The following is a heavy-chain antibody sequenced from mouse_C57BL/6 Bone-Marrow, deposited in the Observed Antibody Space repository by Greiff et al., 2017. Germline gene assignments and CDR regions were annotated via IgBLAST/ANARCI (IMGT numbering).Heavy chain of an antibody. Sequence: EVQLQQSGPELVKPGASVKISCKASGYTFTDYYMNWVKQSHGKSLDWIGDINPNNGGTSYNQKFKGKATLTVDKSSSTAYMELRSLTSEDSAVYYCARRDYGYDEIDYWGQGTTLTVSS. V-gene: IGHV1-26*01. J-gene: IGHJ2*01. CDR2: INPNNGGT. CDR3: ARRDYGYDEIDY. D-gene: IGHD2-2*01. CDR1: GYTFTDYY.